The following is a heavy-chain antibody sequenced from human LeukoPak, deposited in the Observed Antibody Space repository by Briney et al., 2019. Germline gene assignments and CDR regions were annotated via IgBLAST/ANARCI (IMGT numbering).Heavy chain of an antibody. V-gene: IGHV4-38-2*02. CDR1: GSSISSGYY. CDR2: IYHSGST. D-gene: IGHD3-10*01. J-gene: IGHJ4*02. CDR3: ARAVGGDGSGSL. Sequence: SETLSLTCTVSGSSISSGYYWGWIRQPPGKGLEWIGSIYHSGSTYYNPSLKSRVTISVDTSKNQFSLKLSSVTAADTAVYYCARAVGGDGSGSLWGPGTLVTVSS.